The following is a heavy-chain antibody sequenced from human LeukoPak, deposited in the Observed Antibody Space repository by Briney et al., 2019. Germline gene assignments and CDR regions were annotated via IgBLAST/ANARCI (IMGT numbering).Heavy chain of an antibody. CDR3: AKDWDKSGWYRFDP. D-gene: IGHD6-19*01. J-gene: IGHJ5*02. Sequence: GGSLKLSCAASGFTFSGSAMHWVRQASGKGLEWVGRIRSKANSYATAYAASVKGRFTISRDDSKNTAYLQMNSLRVEDTALYHCAKDWDKSGWYRFDPWGQGTLVTVSS. CDR1: GFTFSGSA. V-gene: IGHV3-73*01. CDR2: IRSKANSYAT.